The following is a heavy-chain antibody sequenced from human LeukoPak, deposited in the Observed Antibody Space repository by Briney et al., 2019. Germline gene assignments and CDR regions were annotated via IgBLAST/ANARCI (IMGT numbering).Heavy chain of an antibody. D-gene: IGHD3-10*01. V-gene: IGHV4-39*07. CDR1: GGSITTSPYY. CDR3: ARDSITMVRGGWFEP. Sequence: SETLSLTCTVSGGSITTSPYYWGWIRQPPGKGLEWIGSIYRSGSTYYSPSLKSRITMSIDTSKNQFSLSLNSVTAADTAVYYCARDSITMVRGGWFEPWGQGTLVTVSS. J-gene: IGHJ5*02. CDR2: IYRSGST.